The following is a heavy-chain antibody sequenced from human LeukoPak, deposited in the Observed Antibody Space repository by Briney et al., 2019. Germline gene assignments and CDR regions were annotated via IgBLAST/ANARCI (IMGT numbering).Heavy chain of an antibody. CDR1: GASISYYY. V-gene: IGHV4-34*01. Sequence: SETLSLTCTVSGASISYYYWSWIRQPPGKGLEWIGEINHSGSTNYNPSLESRITISVDTSKNQFSLKLSSVTAADTAVYYCAKSSSLGPEDDYWGQGTLVTVSS. CDR2: INHSGST. J-gene: IGHJ4*02. D-gene: IGHD6-6*01. CDR3: AKSSSLGPEDDY.